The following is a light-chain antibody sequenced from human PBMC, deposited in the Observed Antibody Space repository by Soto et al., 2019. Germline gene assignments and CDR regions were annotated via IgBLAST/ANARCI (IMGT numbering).Light chain of an antibody. V-gene: IGLV1-44*01. J-gene: IGLJ2*01. Sequence: QSVLTQPPSASGTPGQRVTISCSGGSCNIGSNTVNWYQQLPGTAPTQFIYIDNHRPSGVADRCTGAKSGTSAALATDGLQSHEEADYYYAAWDASLNGYVFGGGTKLTVL. CDR1: SCNIGSNT. CDR2: IDN. CDR3: AAWDASLNGYV.